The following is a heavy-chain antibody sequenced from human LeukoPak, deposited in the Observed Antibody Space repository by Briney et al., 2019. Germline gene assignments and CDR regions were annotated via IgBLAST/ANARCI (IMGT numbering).Heavy chain of an antibody. CDR2: INHSGST. CDR1: VGSFSGYY. J-gene: IGHJ4*02. Sequence: TETLSLTCAVYVGSFSGYYWSWIRQPPGKGLEWIGEINHSGSTNYNPSLKSRVTISVDTSKNQFSLKLSSVTAADTAVYYCARAGVYCSGGSCYFLDYWGQGTLVTVSS. D-gene: IGHD2-15*01. V-gene: IGHV4-34*01. CDR3: ARAGVYCSGGSCYFLDY.